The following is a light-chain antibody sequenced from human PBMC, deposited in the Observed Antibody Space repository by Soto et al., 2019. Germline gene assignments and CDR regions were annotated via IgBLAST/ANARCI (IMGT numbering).Light chain of an antibody. CDR2: GAS. CDR1: QSVSSSY. CDR3: QQYGSSFT. V-gene: IGKV3-20*01. Sequence: ESVLTQSPGTLSLSPGERATFSCRASQSVSSSYLAWYQQKPGQAPRLLIYGASSRATGIPDRFSGSGSGTDFTLTISRLEPEDFAVYYCQQYGSSFTFGPGTKVDIK. J-gene: IGKJ3*01.